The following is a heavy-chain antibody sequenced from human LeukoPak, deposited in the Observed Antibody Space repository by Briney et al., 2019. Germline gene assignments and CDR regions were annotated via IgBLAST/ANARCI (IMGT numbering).Heavy chain of an antibody. J-gene: IGHJ5*02. CDR2: INPNSGGT. CDR1: GHTLTDYY. V-gene: IGHV1-2*06. D-gene: IGHD1-1*01. Sequence: GASVKVSCKASGHTLTDYYIHWVRQAPGQGLEWMGRINPNSGGTNYAQKFQGRVTMTRDTSISTAYMEVNRLISDDTAVYYCATTSPYALRWFDHWAPGTLVPVSS. CDR3: ATTSPYALRWFDH.